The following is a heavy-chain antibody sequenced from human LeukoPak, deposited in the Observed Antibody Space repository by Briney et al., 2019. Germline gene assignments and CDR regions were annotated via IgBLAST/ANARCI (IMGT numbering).Heavy chain of an antibody. D-gene: IGHD6-6*01. CDR3: ARDRVRNSSSSGGWSVDYYYMDV. CDR1: GGSLSSGTFY. CDR2: IYYSGST. Sequence: PSETLSLTCTVSGGSLSSGTFYWSWIRQPPGRGLEWLGYIYYSGSTNYNPSLKSRVTISVDTSKNQFSLKLSSVTAADTAVYYCARDRVRNSSSSGGWSVDYYYMDVWGKGTTVTVSS. V-gene: IGHV4-61*01. J-gene: IGHJ6*03.